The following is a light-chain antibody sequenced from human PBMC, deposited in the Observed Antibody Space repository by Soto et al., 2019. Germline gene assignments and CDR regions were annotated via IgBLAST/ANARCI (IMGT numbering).Light chain of an antibody. Sequence: QSVLTQPPSASGSPGQSVTISCTGTSSDVGAYNYVSWYQQHPGKAPKLMIYEVSKRPSGVPDRFSGSKSGNTASLTVSGLQAEDEADYYCRSHAVSKNYVFGTGIKRTVL. J-gene: IGLJ1*01. V-gene: IGLV2-8*01. CDR1: SSDVGAYNY. CDR2: EVS. CDR3: RSHAVSKNYV.